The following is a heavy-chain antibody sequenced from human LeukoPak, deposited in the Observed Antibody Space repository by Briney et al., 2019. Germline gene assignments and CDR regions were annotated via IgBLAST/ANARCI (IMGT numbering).Heavy chain of an antibody. CDR2: IYPGDSDT. J-gene: IGHJ4*02. V-gene: IGHV5-51*01. Sequence: GESLKISCQSSGYIFTNYWIGWVRQMPGKGLEWMGIIYPGDSDTRYSPSFQGQVTISADRSITTAYLQWSSLKAPDTAMYYCARRVYDSGGYLFDYWGQGTLVTVSS. CDR3: ARRVYDSGGYLFDY. D-gene: IGHD3-22*01. CDR1: GYIFTNYW.